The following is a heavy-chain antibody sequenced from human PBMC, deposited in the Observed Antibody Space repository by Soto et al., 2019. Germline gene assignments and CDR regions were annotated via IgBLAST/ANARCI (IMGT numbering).Heavy chain of an antibody. D-gene: IGHD1-26*01. V-gene: IGHV6-1*01. Sequence: QVQLQQSGPGLVKPSQTLSLTCAITGDSVSSNSAGWSWVRQSPSRGLEWLGRTYYRSKWYYEYAVSVRGRITINQVTSQSQYSLQLNSVSPEDTAVSFCARGEQYSGRSFDYWGHGTLVHVSS. CDR1: GDSVSSNSAG. CDR2: TYYRSKWYY. J-gene: IGHJ4*01. CDR3: ARGEQYSGRSFDY.